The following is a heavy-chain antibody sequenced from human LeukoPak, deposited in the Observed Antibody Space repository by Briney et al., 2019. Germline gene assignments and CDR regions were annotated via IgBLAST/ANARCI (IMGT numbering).Heavy chain of an antibody. D-gene: IGHD3-22*01. J-gene: IGHJ4*02. CDR3: ARGRSFYYDSNGYWPFGY. CDR1: GGSFSGYY. V-gene: IGHV4-34*01. CDR2: INHSGST. Sequence: SETLSLTCAVYGGSFSGYYWSWIRQPPGKGLEWIGEINHSGSTNYNPSLKSRVTISVDTSKNQFSLKLSSVTAADTAVYYCARGRSFYYDSNGYWPFGYWGQGTLVTVSS.